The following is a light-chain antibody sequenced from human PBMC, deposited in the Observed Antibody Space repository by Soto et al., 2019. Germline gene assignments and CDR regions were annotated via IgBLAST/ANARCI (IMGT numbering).Light chain of an antibody. Sequence: EIVLTQSPGTLSLSPGERATLSCRASQSVSSSYLAWYQQKPGQAPRLLIYGASSTATGIPHRFSGSGSGTDFTLTISRLEPEDFAVYYCHQYDSSPLTFGGGTKVEIK. J-gene: IGKJ4*01. V-gene: IGKV3-20*01. CDR2: GAS. CDR1: QSVSSSY. CDR3: HQYDSSPLT.